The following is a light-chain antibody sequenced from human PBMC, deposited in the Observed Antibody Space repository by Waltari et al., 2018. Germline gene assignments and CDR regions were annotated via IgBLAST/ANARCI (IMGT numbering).Light chain of an antibody. Sequence: QSALTQPASVSGSPGQSITISCTGTSSDIGGYNYVSWYQQPPGKAPKLMIYDVARWPSGVSNRFSGSKSGNTASLTISGLQAEDEADYYCTSYTTTKTVVFGGGTKVTVL. J-gene: IGLJ2*01. V-gene: IGLV2-14*01. CDR1: SSDIGGYNY. CDR2: DVA. CDR3: TSYTTTKTVV.